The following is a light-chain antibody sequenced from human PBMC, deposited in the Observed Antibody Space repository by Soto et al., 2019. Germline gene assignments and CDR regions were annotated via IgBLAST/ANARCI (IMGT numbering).Light chain of an antibody. Sequence: QSVLTQPASVSGSPGQSITISCTGTSSDVGGYNYVSWYQQHPGKAPKLMIYDVSNRPSGVSNRFSGSKSGNTASLTISELQAEDEADYYCSSYTRSSTPVFGTGTKVTVL. CDR3: SSYTRSSTPV. V-gene: IGLV2-14*01. CDR1: SSDVGGYNY. CDR2: DVS. J-gene: IGLJ1*01.